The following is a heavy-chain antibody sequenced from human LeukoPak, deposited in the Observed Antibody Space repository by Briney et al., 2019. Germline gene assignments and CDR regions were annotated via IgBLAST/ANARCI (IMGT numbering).Heavy chain of an antibody. CDR3: ARQTAMGRSGDY. CDR1: GYSFTSYW. CDR2: IDPSDSET. J-gene: IGHJ4*02. D-gene: IGHD5-18*01. V-gene: IGHV5-51*01. Sequence: GESLKISCKAPGYSFTSYWIGWVRQVPGKGLEWMGIIDPSDSETRYTPSFQGQVTISVDKSLTTAYLQWNSLKASDTAMYYCARQTAMGRSGDYWGQGTLVTVSS.